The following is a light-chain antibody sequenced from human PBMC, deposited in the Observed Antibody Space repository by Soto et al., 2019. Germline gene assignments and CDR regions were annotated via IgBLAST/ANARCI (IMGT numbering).Light chain of an antibody. V-gene: IGLV2-14*01. CDR1: GSDVGGYNY. J-gene: IGLJ2*01. Sequence: QSALTQPASVSGSPGQSITISCTGTGSDVGGYNYVSWYQQHPGKAPKVMIYDVSNRPSGVSNRFSGSKSGNTASLTTSGLQAEDEADYYCSSYTSASTPLVFGGGTKLTFL. CDR2: DVS. CDR3: SSYTSASTPLV.